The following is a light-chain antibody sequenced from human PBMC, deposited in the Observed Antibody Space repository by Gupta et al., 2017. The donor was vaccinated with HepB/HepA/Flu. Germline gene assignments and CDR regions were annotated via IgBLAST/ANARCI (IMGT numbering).Light chain of an antibody. V-gene: IGLV3-1*01. CDR3: PEWDDTTGF. CDR1: ELGDKL. Sequence: SNDLIQPPSVSVSPGQTATITCSGHELGDKLTSWYQQKPGQSPELLIYDDHKRPPGTPERFYGSNDGNTATMIIRGTQDVEEAYYHCPEWDDTTGFFGGGTHLTVL. J-gene: IGLJ7*01. CDR2: DDH.